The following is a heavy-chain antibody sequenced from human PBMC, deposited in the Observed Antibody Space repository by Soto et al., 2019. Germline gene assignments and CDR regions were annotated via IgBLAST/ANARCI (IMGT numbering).Heavy chain of an antibody. CDR3: ARLLRYPMGAFHF. J-gene: IGHJ3*01. Sequence: QITLKESGPTLVKPTQTLTLTCTFSGFSLSTSGVGVGWIRQPPGQALDWLALIYWNGDQRYSPSLKNRLTITKDTPKNQVVLSMTNVDPADTATYYRARLLRYPMGAFHFWGQGTRVTVSS. CDR2: IYWNGDQ. D-gene: IGHD3-9*01. CDR1: GFSLSTSGVG. V-gene: IGHV2-5*01.